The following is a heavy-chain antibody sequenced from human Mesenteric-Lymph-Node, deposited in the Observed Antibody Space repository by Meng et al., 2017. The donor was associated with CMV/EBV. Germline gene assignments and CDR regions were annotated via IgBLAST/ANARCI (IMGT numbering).Heavy chain of an antibody. CDR1: GYTFTSYG. J-gene: IGHJ4*02. CDR2: ISGSNDNT. V-gene: IGHV1-18*01. Sequence: ASVKVSCKASGYTFTSYGINWVRQAPGQGLEWMGWISGSNDNTKYTQKLQGRVTMTTDTSTSTAYMELRSLRSDDTAVYYCAREDSSGWGGDYWGQGTLVTVSS. CDR3: AREDSSGWGGDY. D-gene: IGHD6-19*01.